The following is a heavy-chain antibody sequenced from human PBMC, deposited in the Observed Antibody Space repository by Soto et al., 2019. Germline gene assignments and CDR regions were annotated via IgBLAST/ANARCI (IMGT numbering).Heavy chain of an antibody. V-gene: IGHV5-51*01. Sequence: PGESLKISCKGSGYSFTSYWIGWVRHMPGKGLEWMGIIYPGDSDTRYSPSFQGQVTISADKSISTAYLQWSSLKASDTAMYYCARHRTHLGELPRDAFDIWGQGTMVTVSS. D-gene: IGHD3-16*01. CDR2: IYPGDSDT. J-gene: IGHJ3*02. CDR1: GYSFTSYW. CDR3: ARHRTHLGELPRDAFDI.